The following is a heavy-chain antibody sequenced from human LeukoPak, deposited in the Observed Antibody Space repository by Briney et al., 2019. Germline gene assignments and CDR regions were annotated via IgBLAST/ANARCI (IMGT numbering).Heavy chain of an antibody. V-gene: IGHV4-39*01. J-gene: IGHJ4*02. CDR2: IYYSGST. D-gene: IGHD1-26*01. Sequence: SETLSLTCTVSGGSISSSSYYWGWIRQPPGKGLEWIGSIYYSGSTYYNPSLKSRVTISVDTSKNQFSLKLSSVTAADTAVYYCARSSREGATVDCWGQGTLVTVSS. CDR1: GGSISSSSYY. CDR3: ARSSREGATVDC.